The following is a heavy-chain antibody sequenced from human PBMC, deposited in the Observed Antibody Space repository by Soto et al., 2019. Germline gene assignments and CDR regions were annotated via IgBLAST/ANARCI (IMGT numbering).Heavy chain of an antibody. CDR1: GFTFGDYA. D-gene: IGHD3-22*01. Sequence: GGSLRLSCTASGFTFGDYAMSWFRQAPGKGLEWVGFIRSKAYGGTTEYAASVKGRFTISRDDSKSIAYLQMNSLKTEDTAVYYCTREGYYDSSGYSHYRDLFDYWGQGTLVTVSS. CDR3: TREGYYDSSGYSHYRDLFDY. J-gene: IGHJ4*02. CDR2: IRSKAYGGTT. V-gene: IGHV3-49*03.